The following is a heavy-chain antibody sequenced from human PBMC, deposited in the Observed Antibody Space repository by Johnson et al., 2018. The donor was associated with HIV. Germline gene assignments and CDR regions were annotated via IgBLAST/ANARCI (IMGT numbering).Heavy chain of an antibody. CDR1: GFTFSSYA. D-gene: IGHD3-10*01. CDR2: ISYDGSNK. V-gene: IGHV3-30*04. Sequence: QVQLVESGGGVVRPGGSLRLSCAASGFTFSSYAMHWVRQAPGKGLEWVAVISYDGSNKYYADSVKGRFTISRDNSKNTLYLQMNSLRAEDTAVYYCAKEGITMEVDIWGQGTMVTVSS. J-gene: IGHJ3*02. CDR3: AKEGITMEVDI.